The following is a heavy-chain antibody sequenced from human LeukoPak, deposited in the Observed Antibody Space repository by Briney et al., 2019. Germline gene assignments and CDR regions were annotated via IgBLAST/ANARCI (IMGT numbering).Heavy chain of an antibody. D-gene: IGHD3-22*01. CDR2: INHSGST. Sequence: SETLSLTCAVYGGSFSGYYWSWIRQPPGKGLEWIGEINHSGSTNYNPSLKSRVTISVDTSENQFSLKLSSVTAADTAVYYCARGLRGWYYYDSSGYSHFDYWGQGTLVTVSS. V-gene: IGHV4-34*01. J-gene: IGHJ4*02. CDR3: ARGLRGWYYYDSSGYSHFDY. CDR1: GGSFSGYY.